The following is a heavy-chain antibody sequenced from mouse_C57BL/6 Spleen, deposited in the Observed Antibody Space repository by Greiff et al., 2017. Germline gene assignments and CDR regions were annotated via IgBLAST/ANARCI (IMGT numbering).Heavy chain of an antibody. J-gene: IGHJ2*01. Sequence: QVQLQQPGAELVKPGASVKMSCKASGYTFTRYWITWVKQRPGHGLEWIGDIYPGSGSTNYNAKFKSQATLTVDPSSSTAYRQISSSTSEDSAVYYCARSPITTVVADYWGQGTTLTVSS. CDR1: GYTFTRYW. CDR3: ARSPITTVVADY. D-gene: IGHD1-1*01. V-gene: IGHV1-55*01. CDR2: IYPGSGST.